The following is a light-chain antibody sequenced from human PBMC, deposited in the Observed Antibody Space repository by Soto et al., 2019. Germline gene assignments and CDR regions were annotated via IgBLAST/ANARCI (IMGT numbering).Light chain of an antibody. CDR1: QGISSY. CDR2: AAS. CDR3: QQYYSYPYA. J-gene: IGKJ2*01. Sequence: AIRMTQSPSSFSASTGDRVTITCRASQGISSYLAWYQQKPGKAPKLLIYAASTLQSWVPSRFSGSGSGTDFTLTISCLQSEDFAIYYCQQYYSYPYAFGQGTKLEIK. V-gene: IGKV1-8*01.